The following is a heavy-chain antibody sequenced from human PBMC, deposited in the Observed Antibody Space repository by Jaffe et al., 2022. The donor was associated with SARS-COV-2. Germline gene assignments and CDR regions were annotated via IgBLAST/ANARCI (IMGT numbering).Heavy chain of an antibody. J-gene: IGHJ6*03. V-gene: IGHV4-38-2*02. CDR3: ARSGCSSTSCYGPYMDV. CDR2: MYSSGST. Sequence: QVQLQESGPGLVKPSETLSLTCTVSGHSIRSGYYWGWIRQPPGKGLEWIGSMYSSGSTSYNPSLKSRVTISVDTSKNQFSLKVTSVTAADTAVYYCARSGCSSTSCYGPYMDVWGKGTTVIVSS. D-gene: IGHD2-2*01. CDR1: GHSIRSGYY.